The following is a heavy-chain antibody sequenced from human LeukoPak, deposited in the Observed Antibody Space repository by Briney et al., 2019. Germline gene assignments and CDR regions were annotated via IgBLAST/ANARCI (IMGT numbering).Heavy chain of an antibody. CDR1: GYTFTAYY. CDR2: INPHSGGA. D-gene: IGHD4-23*01. Sequence: ASVKVSCKASGYTFTAYYINWVRQAPGQGLEWMGWINPHSGGAVYAQGFQGRVTMTRDTSINTAYMELSTLRSDDTAVYYCARFEDGGGKRDVFDIWGQGTMVTVSS. CDR3: ARFEDGGGKRDVFDI. V-gene: IGHV1-2*02. J-gene: IGHJ3*02.